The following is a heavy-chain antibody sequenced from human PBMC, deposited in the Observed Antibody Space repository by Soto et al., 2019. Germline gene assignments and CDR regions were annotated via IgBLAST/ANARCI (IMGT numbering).Heavy chain of an antibody. D-gene: IGHD3-3*01. J-gene: IGHJ6*02. CDR2: IYPGDSDT. Sequence: LGESLKISCKGSGYSFTSYWIGWVRQMPGKGLEWMGIIYPGDSDTRYSPSFQGQVTISADKSISTAYLQWSSLKASDTAMYYCASARAWSGYYTPYYYYGMDVWGQGTTVTVSS. V-gene: IGHV5-51*01. CDR3: ASARAWSGYYTPYYYYGMDV. CDR1: GYSFTSYW.